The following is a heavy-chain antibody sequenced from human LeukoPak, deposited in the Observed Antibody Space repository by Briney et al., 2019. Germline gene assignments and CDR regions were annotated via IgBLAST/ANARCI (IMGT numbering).Heavy chain of an antibody. Sequence: PSETLSLTCAVYGGSLGGYYGSWIRQPPGKGLEWIGEISHSGSTNYNPSLKSRVTISIDTSKNQFSLKLSSVSAADTAVYYCARERWVSGYVETLDYWGEGTLVTVSS. V-gene: IGHV4-34*01. CDR1: GGSLGGYY. D-gene: IGHD5-12*01. CDR2: ISHSGST. J-gene: IGHJ4*02. CDR3: ARERWVSGYVETLDY.